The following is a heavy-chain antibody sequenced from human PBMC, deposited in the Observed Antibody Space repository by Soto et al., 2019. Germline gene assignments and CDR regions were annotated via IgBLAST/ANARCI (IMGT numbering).Heavy chain of an antibody. Sequence: SVKLSCKASGDTFTANYVHCVLHAPGQGFEWMGWINPKSGGTKYPQKFQGRVTMTRDTSLSTVYMTLTRLTSDDTAVYYCARDLAKGGGSAGFEYWGQGTLVIVSS. V-gene: IGHV1-2*02. CDR2: INPKSGGT. D-gene: IGHD1-26*01. CDR1: GDTFTANY. CDR3: ARDLAKGGGSAGFEY. J-gene: IGHJ4*02.